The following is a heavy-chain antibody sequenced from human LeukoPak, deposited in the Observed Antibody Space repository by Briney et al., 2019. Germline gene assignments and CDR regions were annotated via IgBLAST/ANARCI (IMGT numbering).Heavy chain of an antibody. CDR2: IYPGDSDT. Sequence: GESLKISCKGSGYSFTSYWIGWVRQMPGKGLEWMGIIYPGDSDTRYSPSFQGQVTISADKSISTAYLQWSSLKASDTAMYYCARTDLGYCSSTSCGYYFDYWGQGTPVTVSS. CDR3: ARTDLGYCSSTSCGYYFDY. J-gene: IGHJ4*02. V-gene: IGHV5-51*01. D-gene: IGHD2-2*01. CDR1: GYSFTSYW.